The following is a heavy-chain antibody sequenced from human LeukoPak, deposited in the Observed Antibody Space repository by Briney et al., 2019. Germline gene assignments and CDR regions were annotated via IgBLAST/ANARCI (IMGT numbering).Heavy chain of an antibody. V-gene: IGHV3-23*01. D-gene: IGHD3-16*02. CDR2: ISGSGGST. CDR1: GFTFSSYA. CDR3: ARVAVTFGGVIVPPEFYYFDY. J-gene: IGHJ4*02. Sequence: GGSLRLSCAASGFTFSSYAMSWVRQAPGKGLEWVSAISGSGGSTYYADSVRGRFTISRDNSKNTLYLQMNSLRAEDTAVYYCARVAVTFGGVIVPPEFYYFDYWGQGTLVTVSS.